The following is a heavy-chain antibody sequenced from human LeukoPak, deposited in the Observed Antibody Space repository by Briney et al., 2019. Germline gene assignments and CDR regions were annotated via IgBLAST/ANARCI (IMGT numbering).Heavy chain of an antibody. J-gene: IGHJ3*02. CDR1: GSSLSTSGVG. D-gene: IGHD3-22*01. CDR3: AHSVLYDYYDSSGYYSSDAFDI. Sequence: SGPTLVKPTQTLTLTCTFSGSSLSTSGVGVGWIRQPPGKALEWLALIYWDDDKRYSPSLKSRLTITKDTSKNQVALTMTNMDPVDTATYYCAHSVLYDYYDSSGYYSSDAFDIWGQGTMVTVSS. V-gene: IGHV2-5*02. CDR2: IYWDDDK.